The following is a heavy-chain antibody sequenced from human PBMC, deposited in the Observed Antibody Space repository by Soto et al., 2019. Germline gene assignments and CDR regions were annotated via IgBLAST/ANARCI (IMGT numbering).Heavy chain of an antibody. J-gene: IGHJ5*02. V-gene: IGHV1-69*13. D-gene: IGHD3-3*01. CDR3: ATRPHAYYDFWSGYWDP. CDR1: GGTFSSYA. Sequence: GASVKVSCKASGGTFSSYAISWVRQAPGQGLEWMGGIIPIFGTANYAQKFQGRVTITADESTSTAYMELSSLRSEDTAVYYCATRPHAYYDFWSGYWDPWGQGTLVTVSS. CDR2: IIPIFGTA.